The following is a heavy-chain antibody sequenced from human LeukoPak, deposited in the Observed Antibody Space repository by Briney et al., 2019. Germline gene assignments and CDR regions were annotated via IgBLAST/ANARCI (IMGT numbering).Heavy chain of an antibody. CDR1: VCTLTPYA. J-gene: IGHJ6*02. V-gene: IGHV1-69*13. Sequence: SVTVSSTPSVCTLTPYAISWVRRAPAPGPEGMGGSVPIFGRANYTEKFQGRVTITANESTSTAYMELGSLRSEETAVYYCAVDWARYSSSWWPSRYYNYYNGMDVWGQGTTVTVSS. D-gene: IGHD6-13*01. CDR2: SVPIFGRA. CDR3: AVDWARYSSSWWPSRYYNYYNGMDV.